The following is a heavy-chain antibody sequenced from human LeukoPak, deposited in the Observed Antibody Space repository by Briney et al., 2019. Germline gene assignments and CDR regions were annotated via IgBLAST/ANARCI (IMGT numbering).Heavy chain of an antibody. D-gene: IGHD6-13*01. Sequence: PGGSLRLSCAASGFTFSSYAMSWVRQAPGKGLEWVSVIYSGGSTYYADSVKGRFTISRDNSKNTLYLQMNSLRAEDTAVYYCARDRANSSSWYSRDYYYGMDVWGQGTTVTVSS. CDR1: GFTFSSYA. CDR2: IYSGGST. J-gene: IGHJ6*02. CDR3: ARDRANSSSWYSRDYYYGMDV. V-gene: IGHV3-53*01.